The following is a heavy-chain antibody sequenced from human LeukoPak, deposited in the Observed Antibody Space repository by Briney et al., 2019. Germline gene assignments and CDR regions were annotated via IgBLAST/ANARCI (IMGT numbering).Heavy chain of an antibody. V-gene: IGHV5-51*01. CDR3: ARPSAYGEDAFDV. J-gene: IGHJ3*01. CDR1: GYSFTNYW. Sequence: GESLKISCKGSGYSFTNYWIGWVRQMPGKGLEWMGIIYPIDSDTRYSPSFRGQVTFSADKPISTAYLQWSSLKASDTAMYYCARPSAYGEDAFDVWGQRTMVTVSS. CDR2: IYPIDSDT. D-gene: IGHD2-21*01.